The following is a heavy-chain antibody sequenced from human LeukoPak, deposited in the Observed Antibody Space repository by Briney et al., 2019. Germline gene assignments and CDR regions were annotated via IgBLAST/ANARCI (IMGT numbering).Heavy chain of an antibody. J-gene: IGHJ6*03. V-gene: IGHV5-51*01. CDR1: GYTFATYW. CDR2: IYPGDSET. CDR3: ATGGGRLIYYMDV. Sequence: GESLKISCTGSGYTFATYWIGWVRQTPAKGLEWMGIIYPGDSETRYSPSFRGQVTISADKSIATAYLQWSTLKASDTATYYCATGGGRLIYYMDVWGRGTTVTVSS. D-gene: IGHD2-8*01.